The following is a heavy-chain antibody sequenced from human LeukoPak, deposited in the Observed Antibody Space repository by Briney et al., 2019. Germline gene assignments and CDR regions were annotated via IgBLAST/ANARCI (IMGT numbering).Heavy chain of an antibody. CDR3: ASTTYYYGSGSYLR. CDR1: GFTFDDYG. Sequence: GGSLRLSCAASGFTFDDYGMSWVRQAPGKGLEWVSGINWNGGSTGYADSVKGRFTISRDNAKNSLYLQMNSLRAEDTAVYYCASTTYYYGSGSYLRWGQGTLVTVSS. J-gene: IGHJ4*02. V-gene: IGHV3-20*04. D-gene: IGHD3-10*01. CDR2: INWNGGST.